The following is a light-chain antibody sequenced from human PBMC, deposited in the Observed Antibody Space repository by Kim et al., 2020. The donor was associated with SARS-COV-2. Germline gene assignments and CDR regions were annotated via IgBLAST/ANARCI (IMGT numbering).Light chain of an antibody. V-gene: IGLV3-21*04. CDR1: NIGSKS. J-gene: IGLJ3*02. CDR3: QVWDSSSDHWV. Sequence: APGKTDRITCGGNNIGSKSVHCYQQKPGQAPVLVIYYDSDRPSGIPERFSGSNYGNTATLSISRVEAGDEADYYCQVWDSSSDHWVFGGGTQLTVL. CDR2: YDS.